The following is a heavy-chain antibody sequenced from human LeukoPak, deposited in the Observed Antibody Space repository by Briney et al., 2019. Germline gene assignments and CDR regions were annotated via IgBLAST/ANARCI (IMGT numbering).Heavy chain of an antibody. CDR2: ISYDGSNK. CDR1: GFTFSSYV. D-gene: IGHD5-24*01. Sequence: PGGSLRLSCAASGFTFSSYVMSWVRQAPGKGLEWVAVISYDGSNKYYADSVKGRFTISRDNSKNTLYLQMNSLRAEDTAVYYCAKEAKMATIPFDYWGQGTLVTVSS. V-gene: IGHV3-30*18. J-gene: IGHJ4*02. CDR3: AKEAKMATIPFDY.